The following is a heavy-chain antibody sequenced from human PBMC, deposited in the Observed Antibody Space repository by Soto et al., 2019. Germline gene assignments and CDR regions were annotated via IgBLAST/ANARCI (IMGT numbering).Heavy chain of an antibody. Sequence: EVQLLESGGGLVQPGGSLRLSCAASGFIFNNYALNWVRQAPGKGLEWVSGLSNSGGSTYYADSVKGRFTISRDNSKNTVFLQMNSLRAEDTAVYYCAKDLSLIGLCFDYWGQGTLVTVSS. CDR3: AKDLSLIGLCFDY. J-gene: IGHJ4*02. CDR2: LSNSGGST. CDR1: GFIFNNYA. D-gene: IGHD2-21*01. V-gene: IGHV3-23*01.